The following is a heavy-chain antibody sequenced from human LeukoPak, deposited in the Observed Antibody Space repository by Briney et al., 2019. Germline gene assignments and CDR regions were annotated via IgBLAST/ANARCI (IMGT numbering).Heavy chain of an antibody. CDR1: GFTFSSYA. Sequence: GGSLRLSCAASGFTFSSYAMSWVRQAPGKGLQWLSYISATTDFIYYADSVKGRFTISRDNSKNTLYLQMNSLRAEDTAVYYCARSVRHWGQGTLVTVSS. V-gene: IGHV3-23*01. CDR3: ARSVRH. CDR2: ISATTDFI. J-gene: IGHJ4*02.